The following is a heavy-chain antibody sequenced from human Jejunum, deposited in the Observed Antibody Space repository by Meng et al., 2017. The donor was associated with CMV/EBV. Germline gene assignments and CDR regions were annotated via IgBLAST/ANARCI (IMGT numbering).Heavy chain of an antibody. CDR1: SDST. CDR3: TRHSIVVVPAAGFDP. D-gene: IGHD2-2*01. CDR2: IRSKTYSSAT. J-gene: IGHJ5*02. V-gene: IGHV3-73*01. Sequence: SDSTINWVRQAPGKGLEWVGLIRSKTYSSATAYAASVKGRFIISRDDSKNTAYLQMNSLKTEDTAVYYCTRHSIVVVPAAGFDPWGQGTLVTVSS.